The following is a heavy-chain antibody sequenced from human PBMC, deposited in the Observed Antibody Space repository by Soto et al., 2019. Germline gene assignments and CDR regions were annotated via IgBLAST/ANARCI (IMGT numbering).Heavy chain of an antibody. Sequence: EVQLVESGGGLVKPGGSLRVSCAASGFTFSTYNMNWVRQAPGKGLEWVSSISSTSSFIYYADSVKGRFTISRDNAKNSLSVHMNSLRAEDTAVYYCARALRYCSGGSCYPPPYYFDYWGQGTLVTVSS. D-gene: IGHD2-15*01. CDR2: ISSTSSFI. J-gene: IGHJ4*02. CDR1: GFTFSTYN. V-gene: IGHV3-21*01. CDR3: ARALRYCSGGSCYPPPYYFDY.